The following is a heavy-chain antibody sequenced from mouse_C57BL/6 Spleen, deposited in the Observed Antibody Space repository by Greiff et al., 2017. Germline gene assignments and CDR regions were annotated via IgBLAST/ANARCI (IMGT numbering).Heavy chain of an antibody. Sequence: DVKLQESGPVLVKPGASVKMSCKASGYTFTDYYMNWVKQSHGKSLEWIGVINPYNGGTSYNQKFKGKATLTVDKSSSTAYMELNSLTSEDSAVYYCARENDGYYYFDYWGQGTTLTVSS. J-gene: IGHJ2*01. D-gene: IGHD2-3*01. CDR1: GYTFTDYY. V-gene: IGHV1-19*01. CDR2: INPYNGGT. CDR3: ARENDGYYYFDY.